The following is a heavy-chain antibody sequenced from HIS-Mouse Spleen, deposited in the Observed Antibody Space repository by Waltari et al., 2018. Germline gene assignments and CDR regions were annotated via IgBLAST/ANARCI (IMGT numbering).Heavy chain of an antibody. Sequence: EVQLLESGGGLVQPGGSLRLSCAASGFTFSSYAMSWVRQAPGKGLEWVSALSGSGGSTTYADSGKGRFTISRDNSKNTLYLQMNSLRAEDTAVYYCAKDLYDYVWGSYRYHDAFDIWGQGTMVTVSS. V-gene: IGHV3-23*01. D-gene: IGHD3-16*02. CDR3: AKDLYDYVWGSYRYHDAFDI. J-gene: IGHJ3*02. CDR1: GFTFSSYA. CDR2: LSGSGGST.